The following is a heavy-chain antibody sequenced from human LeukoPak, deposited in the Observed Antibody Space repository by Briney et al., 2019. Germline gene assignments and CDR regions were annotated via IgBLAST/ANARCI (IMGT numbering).Heavy chain of an antibody. CDR3: AKPKGAYCGGDCYFPFDY. D-gene: IGHD2-21*02. V-gene: IGHV3-7*03. CDR1: GLTFSSQW. Sequence: GGSLRLSCVASGLTFSSQWMTWVRQAPGKGLEWLANIGGDGRRKFYEDSVEGRFTISRDNAKNSLYLQMNSLRAEDTAVYYCAKPKGAYCGGDCYFPFDYWGQGTLVTVSS. CDR2: IGGDGRRK. J-gene: IGHJ4*02.